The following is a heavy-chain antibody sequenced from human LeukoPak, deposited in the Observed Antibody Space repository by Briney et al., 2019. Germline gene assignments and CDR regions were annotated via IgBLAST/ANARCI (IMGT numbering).Heavy chain of an antibody. CDR2: IYYSGST. Sequence: SETLSLTCTGSGGSISSGGYYWSWIRQHPGKGLEWIGYIYYSGSTYYNPSLKSRVTISVDTSKNQFSLKLSSVTAADTAVYYCARVPDYGDYVGSFDYWGQGTLVSVSS. V-gene: IGHV4-31*03. D-gene: IGHD4-17*01. CDR3: ARVPDYGDYVGSFDY. CDR1: GGSISSGGYY. J-gene: IGHJ4*02.